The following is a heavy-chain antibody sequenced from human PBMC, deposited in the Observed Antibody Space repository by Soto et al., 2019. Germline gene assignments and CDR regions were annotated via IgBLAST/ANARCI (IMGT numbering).Heavy chain of an antibody. J-gene: IGHJ5*02. CDR3: AGDGHRPLLTGAKDWFDP. CDR1: GGSISSYY. Sequence: SETLSLTCTVSGGSISSYYWSWIRQPPGKGLEWIGYIYYSGSTNYNPSLKSRVTISVDTSKNQFSLKLSSVTAADTAVYYCAGDGHRPLLTGAKDWFDPWGQGTLVTVSS. V-gene: IGHV4-59*01. CDR2: IYYSGST. D-gene: IGHD1-20*01.